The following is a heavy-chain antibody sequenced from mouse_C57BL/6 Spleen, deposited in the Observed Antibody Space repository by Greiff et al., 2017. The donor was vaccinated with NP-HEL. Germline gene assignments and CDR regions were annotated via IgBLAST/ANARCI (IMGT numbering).Heavy chain of an antibody. D-gene: IGHD1-1*01. J-gene: IGHJ2*01. Sequence: VQLQQSGAELVRPGASVTLSCKASGYTFTDYEMPWVKQTPVHGLEWIGAIDPETGGTAYNQKFKGQAILTADKSSSTAYMELRSLTSEDSAVYYCTRKSYVITAVVVPFDYWGQGTTLTVSS. V-gene: IGHV1-15*01. CDR3: TRKSYVITAVVVPFDY. CDR1: GYTFTDYE. CDR2: IDPETGGT.